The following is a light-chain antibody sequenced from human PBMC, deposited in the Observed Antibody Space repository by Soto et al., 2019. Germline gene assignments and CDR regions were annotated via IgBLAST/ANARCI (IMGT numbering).Light chain of an antibody. J-gene: IGKJ5*01. CDR1: QSLSKS. CDR3: KQYSKWPIT. CDR2: GIS. V-gene: IGKV3-15*01. Sequence: EIVLTQSPATLSLSPGERATLSCRASQSLSKSLVWYQQHPGQPPRLLIYGISTRATGIPARFSGSGSGTEFSLTIRSLQSEDFAVYYCKQYSKWPITFGQGTRLEI.